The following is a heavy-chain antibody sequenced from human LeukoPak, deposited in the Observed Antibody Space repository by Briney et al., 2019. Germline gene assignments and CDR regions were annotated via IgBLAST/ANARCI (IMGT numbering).Heavy chain of an antibody. CDR1: GFTFSDYY. Sequence: PGGALRLSCAASGFTFSDYYMSWIGQAPGKGLEGISYISSSGSIIYYADSVKGRFTMSRDNAKNSLYLQMNSLRAEDTAVYYCARWYSSGWFDPWGQGTLVTVSS. CDR3: ARWYSSGWFDP. J-gene: IGHJ5*02. V-gene: IGHV3-11*04. D-gene: IGHD6-19*01. CDR2: ISSSGSII.